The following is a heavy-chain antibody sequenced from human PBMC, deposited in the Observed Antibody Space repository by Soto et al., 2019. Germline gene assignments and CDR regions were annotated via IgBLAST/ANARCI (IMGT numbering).Heavy chain of an antibody. CDR3: AKDTRLGGVVLCYFDY. Sequence: EVQVLESGGDLVQPGGSLRLSCAASGFTFSSYAMSWVRQAPGKGLEWVSSISGGGSNTYYADSVKGRFTISRDNSKNTLYLQMNSLRAEDTAVYYYAKDTRLGGVVLCYFDYWGQGTLVTVSS. D-gene: IGHD3-16*01. J-gene: IGHJ4*02. CDR2: ISGGGSNT. CDR1: GFTFSSYA. V-gene: IGHV3-23*01.